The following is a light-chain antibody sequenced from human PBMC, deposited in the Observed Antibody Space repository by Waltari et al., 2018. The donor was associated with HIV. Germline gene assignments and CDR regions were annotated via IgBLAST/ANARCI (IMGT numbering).Light chain of an antibody. CDR3: SSYAGSNNFEVV. J-gene: IGLJ2*01. CDR2: EVS. CDR1: SSDVGGYNY. V-gene: IGLV2-8*01. Sequence: QSALTQPPSASGSPGQSVNISCTGTSSDVGGYNYVSWYQQHPGKAPKLMIYEVSKRPSGVPDRFSGSKSGNTASLTVSGLQAEDEADYYCSSYAGSNNFEVVFGGGTKLTVL.